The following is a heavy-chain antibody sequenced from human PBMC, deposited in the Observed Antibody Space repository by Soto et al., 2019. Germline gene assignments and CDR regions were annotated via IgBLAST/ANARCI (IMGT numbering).Heavy chain of an antibody. D-gene: IGHD5-18*01. Sequence: GGSLRLCCAACGFNFDDYAMHWVRQIPGKGLEWVSGISWESGSIGYADSVKGRFSISRDNAKNSLYLQMNSLRAEDTAVYYCARDHPHSYGVYYFDYWGQGTPVTVSS. CDR2: ISWESGSI. V-gene: IGHV3-9*01. CDR3: ARDHPHSYGVYYFDY. CDR1: GFNFDDYA. J-gene: IGHJ4*02.